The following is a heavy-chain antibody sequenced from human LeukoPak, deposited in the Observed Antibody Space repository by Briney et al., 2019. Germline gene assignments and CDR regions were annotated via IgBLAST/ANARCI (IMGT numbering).Heavy chain of an antibody. CDR3: ARVREARLYYYGSGSYRNWFDP. CDR2: ISHSGST. J-gene: IGHJ5*02. V-gene: IGHV4-34*01. Sequence: PSETLSLTCAVYGGSFTGLYWSWIRQPPGKGLEWIGEISHSGSTDYNPSLKSRVTISVNTSNNQFSLKLSSVTAADTAVYYCARVREARLYYYGSGSYRNWFDPWGQGTLVTVSS. D-gene: IGHD3-10*01. CDR1: GGSFTGLY.